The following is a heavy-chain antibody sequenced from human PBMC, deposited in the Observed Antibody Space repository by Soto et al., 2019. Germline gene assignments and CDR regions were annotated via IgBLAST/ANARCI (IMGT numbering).Heavy chain of an antibody. Sequence: GSLRLSCAASGFTFSGYTMNWVRQAPGRGLDWVSSISSGGTYIYYADSVKGRFTISRDNAKNSLYPQMNSLRAEDTALYYCARAPSNDWPNSWGQGTLVTVSS. CDR3: ARAPSNDWPNS. D-gene: IGHD1-1*01. J-gene: IGHJ4*02. V-gene: IGHV3-21*01. CDR2: ISSGGTYI. CDR1: GFTFSGYT.